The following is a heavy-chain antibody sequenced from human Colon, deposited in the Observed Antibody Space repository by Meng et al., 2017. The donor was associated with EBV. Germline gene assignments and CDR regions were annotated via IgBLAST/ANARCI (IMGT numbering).Heavy chain of an antibody. CDR3: ARDGPLL. J-gene: IGHJ4*02. Sequence: QLRRRGAGPCLVRHSYTLSLTCSVSGDSISVIGDYWGWVRPPPGKGLEWIGNIYYTGSTYYNPSLKSRVTISVDTSKNQFSLKVTSMTAADTAVYYCARDGPLLWGPGTLVTVSS. CDR1: GDSISVIGDY. V-gene: IGHV4-39*07. CDR2: IYYTGST.